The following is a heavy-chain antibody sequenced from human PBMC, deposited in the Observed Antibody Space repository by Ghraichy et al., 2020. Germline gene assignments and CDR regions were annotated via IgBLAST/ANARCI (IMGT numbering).Heavy chain of an antibody. CDR1: GGSISSSSYY. J-gene: IGHJ3*02. CDR2: IYYSGST. Sequence: SETLSLTCTVSGGSISSSSYYWGWIRQPPGKGLEWIGSIYYSGSTYYNPSLKSRVTISVDTSKNQFSLKLSSVTAADTAVYYCARGVYYYDSSGYYPNAFDIWGQGTMVTVSS. V-gene: IGHV4-39*01. D-gene: IGHD3-22*01. CDR3: ARGVYYYDSSGYYPNAFDI.